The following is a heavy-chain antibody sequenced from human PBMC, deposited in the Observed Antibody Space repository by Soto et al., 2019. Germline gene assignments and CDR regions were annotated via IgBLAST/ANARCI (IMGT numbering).Heavy chain of an antibody. CDR3: ARAMANYFDY. D-gene: IGHD2-8*01. CDR2: IRDSGST. V-gene: IGHV4-31*03. J-gene: IGHJ4*02. CDR1: GGSVSSDDYS. Sequence: QVQLQESGPGLVKPSQTLSVTCTVSGGSVSSDDYSWSWSRQHPGKGLEWIGYIRDSGSTYYKPSLGGRVTISVDTSKNQFSLRLRSVTAADTAVYYCARAMANYFDYWGQGTLVTASS.